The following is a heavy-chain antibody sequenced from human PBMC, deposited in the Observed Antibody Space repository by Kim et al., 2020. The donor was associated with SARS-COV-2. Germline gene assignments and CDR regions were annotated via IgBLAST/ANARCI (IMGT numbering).Heavy chain of an antibody. CDR2: ISSSGSTI. CDR3: ARYTVSDAGDSYYYYGMDV. CDR1: GFTFSSYE. J-gene: IGHJ6*02. D-gene: IGHD4-17*01. Sequence: GSLRLSCAASGFTFSSYEMNWVRQAPGKGLEWVSYISSSGSTIYYADSVKGRFTISRDNAKNSLYLQMNSLRAEDTAVYYCARYTVSDAGDSYYYYGMDVWGQGTTVPVSS. V-gene: IGHV3-48*03.